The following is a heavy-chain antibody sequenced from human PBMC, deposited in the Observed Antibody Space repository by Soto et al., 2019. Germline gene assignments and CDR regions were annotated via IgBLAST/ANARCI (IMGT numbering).Heavy chain of an antibody. J-gene: IGHJ4*02. Sequence: PGGSLRLSCAVSGFTFSSYWMSWVRQAPGKGLEWVANIKQDVGEKYYVDSVKGRFTISRDNAKNPLYLQMNSLRGDDTAVYYCVRDYRVSYGYGPFDYWGQGTLVTVSS. CDR1: GFTFSSYW. CDR2: IKQDVGEK. V-gene: IGHV3-7*03. CDR3: VRDYRVSYGYGPFDY. D-gene: IGHD3-16*01.